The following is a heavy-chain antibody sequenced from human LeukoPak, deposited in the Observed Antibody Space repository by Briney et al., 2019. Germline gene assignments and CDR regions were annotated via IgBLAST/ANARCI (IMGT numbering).Heavy chain of an antibody. D-gene: IGHD6-19*01. J-gene: IGHJ3*02. V-gene: IGHV4-4*07. CDR2: IYTSGST. CDR1: GGSISSYY. Sequence: SETLSLTCTVSGGSISSYYWSWIRQPAGKGLEWIGRIYTSGSTNYNPSLKSRVTMSVDTSKNQFSLKVSSVTAADTAVYYCARDKSAVTGTDAFDIWGQGTMVTVSS. CDR3: ARDKSAVTGTDAFDI.